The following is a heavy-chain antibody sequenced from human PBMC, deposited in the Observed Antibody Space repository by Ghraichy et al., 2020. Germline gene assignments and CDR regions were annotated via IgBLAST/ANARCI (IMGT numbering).Heavy chain of an antibody. D-gene: IGHD2-15*01. Sequence: GGSLRLSCAASGFTFSSYSMHWVRQAPGKGLEIVSGISSNGGTTYYADSVKGRFTISRDNSKNTLYLQMGSLSAEDMAVYYCARSVPSGPSDYWGQGTLVTVSS. CDR2: ISSNGGTT. J-gene: IGHJ4*02. V-gene: IGHV3-64*02. CDR1: GFTFSSYS. CDR3: ARSVPSGPSDY.